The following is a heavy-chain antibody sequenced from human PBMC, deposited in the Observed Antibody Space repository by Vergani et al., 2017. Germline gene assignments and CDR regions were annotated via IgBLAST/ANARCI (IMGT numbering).Heavy chain of an antibody. D-gene: IGHD2-2*02. CDR2: ICHTEDT. J-gene: IGHJ4*02. Sequence: QLQLQESGPGLVKPSETLSLICTVSGGSINPSSSFWGWIRQSPGKGLEWIGEICHTEDTKYSPSLKSRVTVSVDESRNLFSLRLNSVTAADTAVYYCATIGYRRWGYYFDYGGQGILVTVSS. CDR3: ATIGYRRWGYYFDY. CDR1: GGSINPSSSF. V-gene: IGHV4-39*07.